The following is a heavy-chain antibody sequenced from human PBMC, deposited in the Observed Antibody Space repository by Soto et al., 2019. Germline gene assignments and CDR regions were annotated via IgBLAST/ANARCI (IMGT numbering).Heavy chain of an antibody. CDR3: ARAGGSGLYYYGMDV. J-gene: IGHJ6*02. D-gene: IGHD3-10*01. CDR1: GGSISTYY. V-gene: IGHV4-59*08. Sequence: SETLSLTCTVSGGSISTYYWSWIRQPPGKGLEWIGYIYYSGSTYYNPSLKSRVTISVDTSKNQFSLKLSSVTAADTAVYYCARAGGSGLYYYGMDVWGQGTTVTVSS. CDR2: IYYSGST.